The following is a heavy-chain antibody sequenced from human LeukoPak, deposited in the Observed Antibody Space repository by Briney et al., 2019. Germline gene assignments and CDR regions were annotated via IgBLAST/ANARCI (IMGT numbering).Heavy chain of an antibody. CDR2: ISYDGSNK. CDR1: GFTFSSYG. J-gene: IGHJ6*02. CDR3: AKEHSVTTVDYYYYGMDV. D-gene: IGHD4-17*01. V-gene: IGHV3-30*18. Sequence: GGSLRLSCAASGFTFSSYGMHWVRQAPGKGLERVAVISYDGSNKYYADSVKGRFTISRDSSKNTLYLQMNSLRAEDTAVYYCAKEHSVTTVDYYYYGMDVWGQGTTVTVSS.